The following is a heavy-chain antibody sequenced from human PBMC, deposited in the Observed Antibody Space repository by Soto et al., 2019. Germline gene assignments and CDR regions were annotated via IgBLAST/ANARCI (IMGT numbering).Heavy chain of an antibody. Sequence: QVQLVQSGAEVKKPGASVKVSCKASGYTFTSYGISWVRQAPGQGLEWMGWISAYNGNTNYAQKLQGRVTMTTDTXTXPASMGLRSLRSDDTAVYYCARATPYSSGWYAGFDPWGQGTLVTVSS. CDR3: ARATPYSSGWYAGFDP. J-gene: IGHJ5*02. D-gene: IGHD6-19*01. V-gene: IGHV1-18*01. CDR2: ISAYNGNT. CDR1: GYTFTSYG.